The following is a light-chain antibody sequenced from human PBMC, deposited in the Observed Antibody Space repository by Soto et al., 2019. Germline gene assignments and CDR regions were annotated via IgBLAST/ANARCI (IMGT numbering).Light chain of an antibody. V-gene: IGKV1-39*01. CDR3: HRSYGTPWT. Sequence: DIQMNQSPSSMSAPVGHIATVTCRASQSITTYLNWSQQKPGKAPKLLIYAASSLQSGVPSRFSGSGSGTDFTLTIASLQPEDFATYICHRSYGTPWTFGQVTKGEIK. CDR1: QSITTY. J-gene: IGKJ1*01. CDR2: AAS.